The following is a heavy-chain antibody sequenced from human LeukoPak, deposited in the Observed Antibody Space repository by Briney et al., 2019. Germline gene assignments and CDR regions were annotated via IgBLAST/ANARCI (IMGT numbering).Heavy chain of an antibody. CDR2: INWNGGST. D-gene: IGHD3-3*01. V-gene: IGHV3-20*04. CDR1: GFIFRDYW. CDR3: ARGIRFLEWLSGFDY. Sequence: PGGSLRLSCAGSGFIFRDYWLTWVRQVPGKGLEWVSGINWNGGSTGYADSVKGRFTISRDNAKNSLYLQMDSLRVEDTALYYCARGIRFLEWLSGFDYWGQGTLVTVSS. J-gene: IGHJ4*02.